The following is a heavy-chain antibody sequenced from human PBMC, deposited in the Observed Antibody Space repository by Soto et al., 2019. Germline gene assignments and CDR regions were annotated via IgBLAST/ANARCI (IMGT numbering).Heavy chain of an antibody. CDR1: GFTFTTYG. J-gene: IGHJ4*02. Sequence: LRLSCAASGFTFTTYGMHWVRQAPGKGLEWVAVISYDGTNKFYEDSVDGRFTISRDNSKNMLFLQMNSLRTEDTAVYYCARGTPYSSGWYYFDFWGQGTMVTVSS. V-gene: IGHV3-30*03. D-gene: IGHD6-19*01. CDR2: ISYDGTNK. CDR3: ARGTPYSSGWYYFDF.